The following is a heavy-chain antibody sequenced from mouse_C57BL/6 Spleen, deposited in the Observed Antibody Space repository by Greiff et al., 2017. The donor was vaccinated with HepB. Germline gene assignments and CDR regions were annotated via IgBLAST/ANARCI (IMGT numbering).Heavy chain of an antibody. J-gene: IGHJ3*01. CDR2: IDPSDSYT. V-gene: IGHV1-69*01. Sequence: QVQLQQPGAELVMPGASVKLSCKASGYTFTSYWMHWVKQSPVQGLEWIGEIDPSDSYTNYNQKFKGKSTLTVDKSSSTAYMQLSSLTSEDSAVYYCALDSRFAYWGQGTLVTVSA. CDR3: ALDSRFAY. D-gene: IGHD3-2*01. CDR1: GYTFTSYW.